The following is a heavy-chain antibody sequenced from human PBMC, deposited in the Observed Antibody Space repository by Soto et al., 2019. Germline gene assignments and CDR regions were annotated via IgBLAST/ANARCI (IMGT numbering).Heavy chain of an antibody. CDR2: IIPILGIA. CDR1: GGTFSSYT. J-gene: IGHJ4*02. Sequence: QVQLVQSGAEVKKPGSSVKVSCKASGGTFSSYTISCVRQAPGQGLEWMGRIIPILGIANYAQKFQGRVTITADKSTSTAYMELSSLRSEDTAVYYCARGWLCSGGSCYLYFDYWGQGTLVTVSS. V-gene: IGHV1-69*02. CDR3: ARGWLCSGGSCYLYFDY. D-gene: IGHD2-15*01.